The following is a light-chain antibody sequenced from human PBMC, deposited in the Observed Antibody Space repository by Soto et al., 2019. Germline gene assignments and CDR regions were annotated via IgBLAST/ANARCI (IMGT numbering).Light chain of an antibody. CDR2: SNN. CDR1: SSNIGSNT. J-gene: IGLJ2*01. CDR3: VAWDDSLNGYVV. Sequence: QSVLTQPPSASGTPGQRVTISCSGSSSNIGSNTVNWYQQLPGTAPKLVIYSNNQRPSGVPERFSGSKSGTSASLAISGLQSEDEADYYCVAWDDSLNGYVVFGGGT. V-gene: IGLV1-44*01.